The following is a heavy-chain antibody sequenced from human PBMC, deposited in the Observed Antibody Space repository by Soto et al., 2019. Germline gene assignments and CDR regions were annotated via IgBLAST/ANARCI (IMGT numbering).Heavy chain of an antibody. CDR1: GGSISSGDYY. J-gene: IGHJ5*02. CDR3: ARERPEGSRLDP. D-gene: IGHD6-13*01. CDR2: IYYSGST. V-gene: IGHV4-30-4*01. Sequence: QVQLQESGPGLVKPSQTLALTCTVSGGSISSGDYYWSWIRQPPGKGLEWNGYIYYSGSTYYNPSLKSRVTISVDTSKNQFSRKLSSVTAAATAVYYCARERPEGSRLDPWGQGTLVTVSS.